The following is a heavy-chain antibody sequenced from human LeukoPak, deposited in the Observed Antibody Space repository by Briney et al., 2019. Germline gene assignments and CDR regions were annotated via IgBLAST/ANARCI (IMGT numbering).Heavy chain of an antibody. Sequence: GGSLRLSCAASGFTFDDYAMHWVRQAPGKGLEWVSGISWNSGSIGYADSVKGRFTISRDNAKNSLYLQMNSLRAEDTALYYCAKVQGYSYGFFDYWGQGTLVTVSS. CDR1: GFTFDDYA. D-gene: IGHD5-18*01. CDR2: ISWNSGSI. CDR3: AKVQGYSYGFFDY. V-gene: IGHV3-9*01. J-gene: IGHJ4*02.